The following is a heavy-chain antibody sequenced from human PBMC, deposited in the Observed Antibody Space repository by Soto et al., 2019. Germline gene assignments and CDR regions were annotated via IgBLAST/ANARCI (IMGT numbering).Heavy chain of an antibody. CDR1: GFTFSSYS. CDR2: ISSSSSTI. D-gene: IGHD1-26*01. CDR3: AREHLSGSSPLDY. V-gene: IGHV3-48*02. Sequence: HPGGSLRLSCAASGFTFSSYSMNWVRQAPGKGLEWVSYISSSSSTIYYADSVKGRFTISRDTAKNSLYLQMNSLRDEDTAVYYCAREHLSGSSPLDYWGQGTLVTVSS. J-gene: IGHJ4*02.